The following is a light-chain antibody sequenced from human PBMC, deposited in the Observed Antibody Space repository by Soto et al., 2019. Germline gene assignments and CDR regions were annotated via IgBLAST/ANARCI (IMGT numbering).Light chain of an antibody. CDR3: QTGGTGSASVV. Sequence: QSVLTQSPSASASLGASVKLTCTLSSGHSNYAIAWHQQQPEKGPRFLMKVNSGGSHIKGDGIPDRFSGSSSGAERYLFISSLQSEDEADYYCQTGGTGSASVVFGGGTQLTVL. CDR2: VNSGGSH. V-gene: IGLV4-69*01. CDR1: SGHSNYA. J-gene: IGLJ7*01.